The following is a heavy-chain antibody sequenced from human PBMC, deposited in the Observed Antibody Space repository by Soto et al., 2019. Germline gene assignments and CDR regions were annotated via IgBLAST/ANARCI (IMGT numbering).Heavy chain of an antibody. J-gene: IGHJ4*02. D-gene: IGHD2-15*01. Sequence: EVQLLESGGGLVQPGGSLRLSCVASGFTFSNYPMSWVRQAPGKGPEWVSAISHSGERTYHADSLKGRMTISRDNSVNTLYLQMHSLRGEDTAVYYCTKGGSYCSGGTCYVSVSSDWGQGTLVTVSS. CDR1: GFTFSNYP. V-gene: IGHV3-23*01. CDR2: ISHSGERT. CDR3: TKGGSYCSGGTCYVSVSSD.